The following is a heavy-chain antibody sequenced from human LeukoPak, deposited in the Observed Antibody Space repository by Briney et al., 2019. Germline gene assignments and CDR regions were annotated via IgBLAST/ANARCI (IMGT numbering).Heavy chain of an antibody. Sequence: SETLSLTCTVSGGSISSGGYYWSWIRQPPGKGLEWIGYIYHSGSTYYNPSLKSRVTISVDRSKNQFSLKLSSVTAADTAVYYCARGPPVGGSDAFDIWGQGTMVTVSS. CDR1: GGSISSGGYY. CDR2: IYHSGST. V-gene: IGHV4-30-2*01. D-gene: IGHD2-15*01. CDR3: ARGPPVGGSDAFDI. J-gene: IGHJ3*02.